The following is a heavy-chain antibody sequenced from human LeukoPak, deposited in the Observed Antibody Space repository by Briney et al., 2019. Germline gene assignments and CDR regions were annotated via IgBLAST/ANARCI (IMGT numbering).Heavy chain of an antibody. CDR3: ARDRRKDYYYGMDV. Sequence: GGSLRLSCAASGFTFSSYGMHWVRQAPGEGLEWVAVIWYDGSNKYYADSVKGRFTISRDNSKNTLYLQMNSLRAEDTAVYYCARDRRKDYYYGMDVWGQGTTVTVFS. D-gene: IGHD1-14*01. CDR1: GFTFSSYG. CDR2: IWYDGSNK. J-gene: IGHJ6*02. V-gene: IGHV3-33*01.